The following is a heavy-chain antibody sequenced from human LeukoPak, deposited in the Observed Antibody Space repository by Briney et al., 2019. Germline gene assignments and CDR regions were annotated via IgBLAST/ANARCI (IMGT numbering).Heavy chain of an antibody. Sequence: SETLSLTCAVYGGSFSGYYWSWIRQPPGKGLEWIGEINHSGSTNYNPSLKSRVTISVDTSKNQFSPKLSSVTAADTAVYYCARSTMNWRNKITFDYWGQGTLVTVSS. V-gene: IGHV4-34*01. D-gene: IGHD1-1*01. CDR1: GGSFSGYY. CDR3: ARSTMNWRNKITFDY. J-gene: IGHJ4*02. CDR2: INHSGST.